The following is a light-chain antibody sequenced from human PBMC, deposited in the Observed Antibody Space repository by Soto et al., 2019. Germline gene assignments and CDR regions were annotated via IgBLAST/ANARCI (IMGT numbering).Light chain of an antibody. Sequence: DIHMTQSPSSLSAALGDRVTITSRASQGLANDLVWYQQKPGEAPKRLIHAASTLQSGVPSRFSGSGSGTEFTLTISSLHPEDFATYYCLQHRTYPWTFGQGTKVDI. CDR3: LQHRTYPWT. CDR2: AAS. V-gene: IGKV1-17*01. J-gene: IGKJ1*01. CDR1: QGLAND.